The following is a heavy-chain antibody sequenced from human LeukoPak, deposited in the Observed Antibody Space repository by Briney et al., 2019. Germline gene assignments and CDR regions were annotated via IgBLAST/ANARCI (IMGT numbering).Heavy chain of an antibody. V-gene: IGHV4-4*02. CDR3: TTQQPLRLSYDILTGYYITWWDY. Sequence: SETLSLTCAVSGGSISSSNWWSWVRQPPGKGLEWIGEIYHSGSTNYNPSLKSRVTISVDKSKNQFSLKLSSVTAADTAVYYCTTQQPLRLSYDILTGYYITWWDYWGQGTLVTVSS. CDR2: IYHSGST. CDR1: GGSISSSNW. D-gene: IGHD3-9*01. J-gene: IGHJ4*02.